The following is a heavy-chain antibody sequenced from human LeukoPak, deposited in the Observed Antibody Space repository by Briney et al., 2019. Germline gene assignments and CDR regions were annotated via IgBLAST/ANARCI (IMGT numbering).Heavy chain of an antibody. V-gene: IGHV3-7*01. CDR3: AELGITMIGGV. CDR1: GFTFSSYW. CDR2: IKQDGSEK. D-gene: IGHD3-10*02. J-gene: IGHJ6*04. Sequence: GRSLRLSCAASGFTFSSYWMSWVRQAPGKGLEWVANIKQDGSEKYYVGSVKGRFTISRDNAKNSLYLQMNSLRAGDTAVYYCAELGITMIGGVWGKGTTVTISS.